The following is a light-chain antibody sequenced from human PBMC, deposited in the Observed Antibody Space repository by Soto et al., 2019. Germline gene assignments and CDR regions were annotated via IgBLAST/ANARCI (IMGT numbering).Light chain of an antibody. V-gene: IGKV3-15*01. CDR2: GAS. Sequence: IVMTQSPATLSVSPGERATLSCRASQSINTNLAWFQQKPGRAPRLLIFGASTRATDIPDRFSGSGSGTEFTLTISTLQSEDFAVYYCQNYNDRPPWTFGQGTKVDI. CDR3: QNYNDRPPWT. CDR1: QSINTN. J-gene: IGKJ1*01.